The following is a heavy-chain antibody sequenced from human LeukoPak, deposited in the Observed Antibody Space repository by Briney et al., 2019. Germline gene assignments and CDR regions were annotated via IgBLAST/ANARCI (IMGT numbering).Heavy chain of an antibody. CDR1: GFTFTSYS. CDR2: IRGGGGST. D-gene: IGHD1-26*01. Sequence: GGSLRLSCAASGFTFTSYSMNWVRQAPGKGLEWVSTIRGGGGSTYYADSVQGRFTISRDNSKNTLYLQVNSLRAEDTAVYYCAKGGKWDVTPFDYWGQGTLVTVSS. V-gene: IGHV3-23*01. J-gene: IGHJ4*02. CDR3: AKGGKWDVTPFDY.